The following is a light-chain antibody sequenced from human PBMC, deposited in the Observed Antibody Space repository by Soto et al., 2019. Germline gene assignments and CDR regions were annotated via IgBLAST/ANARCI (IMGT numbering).Light chain of an antibody. Sequence: MQMTQSPSSVSASVGDRVTITCRASQGISGWLAWYQQKPGKAPKLLIYATSTLQSGVPPRFSGSASGTDFTLTISSLQPEDFATYYCLQSHNFPPLTFGGGTKVEIK. J-gene: IGKJ4*01. CDR3: LQSHNFPPLT. CDR2: ATS. CDR1: QGISGW. V-gene: IGKV1-12*01.